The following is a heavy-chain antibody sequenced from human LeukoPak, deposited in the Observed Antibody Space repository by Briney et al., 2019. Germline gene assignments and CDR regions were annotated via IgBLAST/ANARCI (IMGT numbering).Heavy chain of an antibody. CDR2: MNPNSGNT. CDR1: GHTFTSYD. CDR3: ARRESHRLYYYGMDV. J-gene: IGHJ6*02. Sequence: ASVKVSCKASGHTFTSYDINWVRQATGQGLEWMGWMNPNSGNTGYAQKFQGRVTMTRNTSISTAHMELSSLRSEDTAVYYCARRESHRLYYYGMDVWGQGTTVTVSS. D-gene: IGHD3-10*01. V-gene: IGHV1-8*01.